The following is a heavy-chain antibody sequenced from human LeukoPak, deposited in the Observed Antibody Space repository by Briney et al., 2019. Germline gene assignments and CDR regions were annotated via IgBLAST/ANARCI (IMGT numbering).Heavy chain of an antibody. D-gene: IGHD1-26*01. Sequence: PSETLSLTCAVYGGSFSGYYWSWIRQPPGKGLEWIGEINHSGSTNYNPSLKSRVTISVDTSKNQFSLKLSSVTAADTAVYYCARHPSGSRLRFDYWGQGTLVTVSS. CDR1: GGSFSGYY. V-gene: IGHV4-34*01. CDR2: INHSGST. J-gene: IGHJ4*02. CDR3: ARHPSGSRLRFDY.